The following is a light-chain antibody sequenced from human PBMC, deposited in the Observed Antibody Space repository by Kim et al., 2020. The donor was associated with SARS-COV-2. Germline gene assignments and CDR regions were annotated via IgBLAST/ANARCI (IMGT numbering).Light chain of an antibody. J-gene: IGKJ3*01. CDR2: AAS. Sequence: ASVGDGITITWRASQDVANSLAWYQQKPGKVPNLLIYAASTLPSGVPSRFSGSGSGTQFTLTIGSLQTDDVATYYCQKYGSAPWAFGPGTKVDIK. CDR3: QKYGSAPWA. V-gene: IGKV1-27*01. CDR1: QDVANS.